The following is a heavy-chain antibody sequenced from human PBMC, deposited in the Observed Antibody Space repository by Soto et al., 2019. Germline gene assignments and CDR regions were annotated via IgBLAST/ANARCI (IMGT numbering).Heavy chain of an antibody. D-gene: IGHD3-10*01. CDR1: GDSFTSYW. CDR3: ARRYYYGSGSYSDFYI. J-gene: IGHJ3*02. Sequence: PGESLKVSCKGSGDSFTSYWIGWVRHMPGKGLEWMGIIYPGDSDTRYSPSFQGQVTISADKSISTAYLQWSSLKASDTAMYYCARRYYYGSGSYSDFYIRAQGTMVPVSS. CDR2: IYPGDSDT. V-gene: IGHV5-51*01.